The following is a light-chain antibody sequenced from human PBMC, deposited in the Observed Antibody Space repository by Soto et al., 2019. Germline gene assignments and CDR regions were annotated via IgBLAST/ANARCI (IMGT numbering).Light chain of an antibody. CDR3: QQYYKWPPWT. Sequence: EIVLTQSPATLSVSPGERATLYCRASQSVNNNLAWYQRKPGQAPRLLLHDASTRATGVPARFSGSGSGTEFTLTISSLQSEDFAFYYCQQYYKWPPWTFGQGTKVEIK. CDR2: DAS. J-gene: IGKJ1*01. V-gene: IGKV3-15*01. CDR1: QSVNNN.